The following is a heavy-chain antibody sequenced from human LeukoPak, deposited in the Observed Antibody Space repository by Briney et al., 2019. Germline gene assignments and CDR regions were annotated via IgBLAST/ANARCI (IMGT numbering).Heavy chain of an antibody. D-gene: IGHD6-13*01. V-gene: IGHV1-8*03. CDR3: ARVLRLVSSWYRGPYYYYMDV. Sequence: ASVKVSCKASGYTFTSYDINWVRQATGQGLEWMGWMNPNSGNTGYAQKFQGRVTITRNTSISTAYMELSSLRSEDTAVCYCARVLRLVSSWYRGPYYYYMDVWGKGTTVTVSS. CDR1: GYTFTSYD. CDR2: MNPNSGNT. J-gene: IGHJ6*03.